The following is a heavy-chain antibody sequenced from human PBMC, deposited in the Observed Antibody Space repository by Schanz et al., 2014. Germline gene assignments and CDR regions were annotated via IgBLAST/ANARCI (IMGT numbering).Heavy chain of an antibody. Sequence: VQLVQSGAEVKRPGASVRVSCKASGYTFTSDSMHWVRQAPGQGLEWMGWISPYNGNTNYAQKFQGRVTITADKSTFTAYMDVSSLRSEDTAVYYCASSGAGYSSSWDFDYWGQGTLVTVSS. V-gene: IGHV1-18*04. CDR3: ASSGAGYSSSWDFDY. CDR1: GYTFTSDS. CDR2: ISPYNGNT. D-gene: IGHD6-13*01. J-gene: IGHJ4*02.